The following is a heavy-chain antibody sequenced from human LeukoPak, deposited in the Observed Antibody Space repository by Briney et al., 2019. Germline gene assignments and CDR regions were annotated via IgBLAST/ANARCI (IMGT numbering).Heavy chain of an antibody. V-gene: IGHV4-30-4*01. CDR1: GGSISSGDYY. Sequence: SETLSLTCTVSGGSISSGDYYWSWIRQPPGKGLEWNGYIYYTGSTYYNPSLKSRVTISVDTSKNQFSLKLSSVTAADTAVYYCAGKGGRDWGQGTLVTVSS. CDR2: IYYTGST. CDR3: AGKGGRD. J-gene: IGHJ4*02. D-gene: IGHD2-15*01.